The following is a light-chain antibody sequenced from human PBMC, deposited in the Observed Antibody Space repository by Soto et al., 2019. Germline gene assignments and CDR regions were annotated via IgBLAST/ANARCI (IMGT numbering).Light chain of an antibody. CDR1: SSDVGGSNY. J-gene: IGLJ3*02. V-gene: IGLV2-14*01. CDR3: ASHTSWSTPWL. Sequence: QSVLTQPASVSGSPGQSITISCSGSSSDVGGSNYVSWYQQYPGKAPKLIIFGVTNRPSGVSYRFFGSKSGNTASLTISGLQAEDEADYYCASHTSWSTPWLFGGGTKLTVL. CDR2: GVT.